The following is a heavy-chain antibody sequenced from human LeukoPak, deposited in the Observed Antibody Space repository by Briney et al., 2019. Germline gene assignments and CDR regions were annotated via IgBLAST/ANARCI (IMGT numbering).Heavy chain of an antibody. Sequence: PGGSLRLSCAASGFTVSSNYMSWVRQAPGKGLEWVGRIKSKTDGGTTDYAAPVKGRFTISRDDSKNTLYLQMNSLKTEDTAVYYCTTDSGRGEGRYWGQGTLVTVSS. CDR1: GFTVSSNY. J-gene: IGHJ4*02. D-gene: IGHD1-26*01. V-gene: IGHV3-15*01. CDR3: TTDSGRGEGRY. CDR2: IKSKTDGGTT.